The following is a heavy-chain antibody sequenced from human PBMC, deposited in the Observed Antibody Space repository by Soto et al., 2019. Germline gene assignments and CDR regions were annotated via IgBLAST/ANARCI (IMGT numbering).Heavy chain of an antibody. CDR3: AVPLGYCSGGSCYLFDY. J-gene: IGHJ4*02. Sequence: QVQLVQSGAEVKKPGSSVKVSCKASGGTFSSYTISWVRQAPGQGLEWMGRIIPILGIANYAQKFQGRVTITADKSTSPAYMELSSLRSEDTAVYYCAVPLGYCSGGSCYLFDYWGQGTLVTVSS. CDR2: IIPILGIA. V-gene: IGHV1-69*02. D-gene: IGHD2-15*01. CDR1: GGTFSSYT.